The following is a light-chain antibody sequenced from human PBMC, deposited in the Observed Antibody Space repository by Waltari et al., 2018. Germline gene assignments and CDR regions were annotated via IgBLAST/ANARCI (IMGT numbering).Light chain of an antibody. CDR1: QSVITK. Sequence: EIMMTQSPSTLSASPVERFTLPGRANQSVITKLGWYQQKAGQAPSLLIYGASTRATGIPARFSGSGSGTEFTLTISSLESEDFAVYYCQQYSKWPITFGQGTRLEIK. J-gene: IGKJ5*01. CDR2: GAS. V-gene: IGKV3D-15*01. CDR3: QQYSKWPIT.